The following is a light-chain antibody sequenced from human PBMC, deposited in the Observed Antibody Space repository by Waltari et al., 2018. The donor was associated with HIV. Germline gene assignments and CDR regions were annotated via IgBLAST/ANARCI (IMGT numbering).Light chain of an antibody. J-gene: IGLJ1*01. Sequence: QSVLTQPPPVPGAPGQSVTTPCTGRSSNTGAEYDVHGYQQLPGTAPKLLIYGNSKRPSGVPDRFSGSKSGTSASLAITGLQAGDEADYYCESYDSSLSGVFGAGTKVTVL. V-gene: IGLV1-40*01. CDR1: SSNTGAEYD. CDR3: ESYDSSLSGV. CDR2: GNS.